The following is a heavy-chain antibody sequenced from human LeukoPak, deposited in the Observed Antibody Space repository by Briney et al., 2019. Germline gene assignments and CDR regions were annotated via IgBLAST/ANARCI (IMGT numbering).Heavy chain of an antibody. D-gene: IGHD1-26*01. J-gene: IGHJ4*02. CDR1: GFTFSSYS. CDR2: ISSSSSYI. CDR3: ARDHDSGSYYGY. Sequence: PGGSLRLSCAASGFTFSSYSMNWVRQAPGKGLEWVSSISSSSSYIYYADSVKGRFTISRDNAKNSLYLQMNSLRAEDTAVYYCARDHDSGSYYGYWGQGTPVTVSS. V-gene: IGHV3-21*01.